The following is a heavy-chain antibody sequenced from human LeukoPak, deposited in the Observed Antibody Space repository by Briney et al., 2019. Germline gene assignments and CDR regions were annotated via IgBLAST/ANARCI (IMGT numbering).Heavy chain of an antibody. CDR2: IYYSGST. CDR1: GGSISSYY. J-gene: IGHJ4*02. V-gene: IGHV4-59*08. CDR3: ASGRGVGGEDY. Sequence: PSETLSLTCTVSGGSISSYYWSWIRQPPGKGLEWIGYIYYSGSTNYNTSLKSRVTISVDTSKNQFSLKLASVTAADTAVYYCASGRGVGGEDYWGQGTLVTVSS. D-gene: IGHD3-16*01.